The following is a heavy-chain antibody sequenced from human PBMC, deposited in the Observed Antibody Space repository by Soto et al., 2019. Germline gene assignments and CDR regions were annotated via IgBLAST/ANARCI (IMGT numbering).Heavy chain of an antibody. V-gene: IGHV4-31*03. D-gene: IGHD4-17*01. CDR1: GGSISSGGYY. CDR2: IYYSGST. CDR3: ARGRNDYGDYAFDY. J-gene: IGHJ4*02. Sequence: QVQLQESGPGLVKPSQTLSLTCTVSGGSISSGGYYWSWIRQHPGKGLEWIGYIYYSGSTYYNPSLKCRVTLSVDSSKNQFSLKLSSVTAADTAVYYCARGRNDYGDYAFDYWGQGTLVTVSS.